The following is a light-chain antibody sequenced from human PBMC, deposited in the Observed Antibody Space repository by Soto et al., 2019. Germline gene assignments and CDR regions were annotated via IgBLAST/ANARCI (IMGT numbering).Light chain of an antibody. CDR2: EVN. CDR1: SSDFGDHKS. Sequence: QSVLTQAASVSGSPGQSITISCTGASSDFGDHKSVSWYQHHPGKAPKLIIYEVNYRPSGVSSRFSGSRSGNTASLTISGLQAEDEAHYYRSSSTDTSILFGGGTKVTVL. CDR3: SSSTDTSIL. V-gene: IGLV2-14*01. J-gene: IGLJ2*01.